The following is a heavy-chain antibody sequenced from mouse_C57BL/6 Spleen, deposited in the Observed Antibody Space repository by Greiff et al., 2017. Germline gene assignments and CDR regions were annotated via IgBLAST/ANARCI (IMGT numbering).Heavy chain of an antibody. Sequence: QVQLKQPGAELVKPGASVKVSCKASGYTFTSYWMHWVKQRPGQGLEWIGRIHPSDSDTNYNQKFKGKATLTVDKSSSTAYMQLSSLTSEDSAVYYCATAYGYDGAWFAYWGQGTLVTVSA. V-gene: IGHV1-74*01. CDR1: GYTFTSYW. CDR2: IHPSDSDT. J-gene: IGHJ3*01. CDR3: ATAYGYDGAWFAY. D-gene: IGHD2-2*01.